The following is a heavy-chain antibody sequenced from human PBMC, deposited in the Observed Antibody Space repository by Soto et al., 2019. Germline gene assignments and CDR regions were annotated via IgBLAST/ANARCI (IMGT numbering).Heavy chain of an antibody. CDR2: IFHVGST. D-gene: IGHD3-3*01. CDR3: ARLQPDTSGYYFDH. V-gene: IGHV4-4*02. Sequence: QVHLQESGPGLVKPSGTLSLTCAVSGGSISTNQWWNWVRQAPGKGLEWIGEIFHVGSTNYTPSLKSRDIRSVDMSKDQFSLNLSSVTAADTAVYYCARLQPDTSGYYFDHWGQGALVTVSS. J-gene: IGHJ4*02. CDR1: GGSISTNQW.